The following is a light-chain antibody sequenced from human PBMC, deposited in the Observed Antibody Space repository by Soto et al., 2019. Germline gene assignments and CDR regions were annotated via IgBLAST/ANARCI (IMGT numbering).Light chain of an antibody. J-gene: IGKJ1*01. CDR2: GVS. CDR1: QSVSVN. V-gene: IGKV3-15*01. CDR3: QQYNNWPET. Sequence: EIVMTQSPATLSVSPGERATLSCMAIQSVSVNLAWYQQKPGQAPRLLIYGVSTRATGIPARFSGSGSGTEFTLTISSLQSEDFEVYYCQQYNNWPETFGQGTKVDNK.